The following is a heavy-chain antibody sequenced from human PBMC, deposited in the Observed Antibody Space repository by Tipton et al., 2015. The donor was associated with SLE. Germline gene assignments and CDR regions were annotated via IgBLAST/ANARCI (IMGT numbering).Heavy chain of an antibody. J-gene: IGHJ3*02. Sequence: TLSLTCDVSGYSISTGYSWGWIRQSPRKGLEWIGSISHRGTTYYSASLKSRVTISVDTSKNQFSLKLSSVTAADTAVYYCARASRIGDIWGQGTMVTVSS. V-gene: IGHV4-38-2*01. CDR3: ARASRIGDI. D-gene: IGHD3-22*01. CDR1: GYSISTGYS. CDR2: ISHRGTT.